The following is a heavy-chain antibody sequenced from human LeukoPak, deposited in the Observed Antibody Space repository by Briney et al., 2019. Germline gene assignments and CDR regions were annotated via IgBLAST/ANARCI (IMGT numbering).Heavy chain of an antibody. CDR1: GFTFDDYA. CDR2: ISWNSGSI. V-gene: IGHV3-9*01. CDR3: AKDLSSGWYGGSDY. J-gene: IGHJ4*02. Sequence: PGGSLRLSCAASGFTFDDYAMHWVRQAPGKGLEWVSGISWNSGSIGYADSVKGRFTISRDNAKNSLYLQMNSLRAEDTALYYCAKDLSSGWYGGSDYWGQGTLVTVSS. D-gene: IGHD6-19*01.